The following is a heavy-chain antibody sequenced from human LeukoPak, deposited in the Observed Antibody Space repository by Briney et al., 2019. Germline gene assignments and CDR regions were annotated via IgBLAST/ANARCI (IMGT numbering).Heavy chain of an antibody. CDR3: AADPHRGVGQEYYFDY. J-gene: IGHJ4*02. D-gene: IGHD3-10*01. CDR1: GFTFTSSA. V-gene: IGHV1-58*02. CDR2: VVVGSGNT. Sequence: TSVMVSCKASGFTFTSSAMQWVRQARGQRLEWIGWVVVGSGNTNYAQKFQERVTITRDMSTSTAYMELSSLRSEDTAVYYCAADPHRGVGQEYYFDYWGQGTLVTVSS.